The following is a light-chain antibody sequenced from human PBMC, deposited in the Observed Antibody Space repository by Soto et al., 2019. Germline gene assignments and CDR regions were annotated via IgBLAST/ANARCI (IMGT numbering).Light chain of an antibody. CDR1: QSVSSY. Sequence: EIVLTQSPATLSLSPGERATLSCRASQSVSSYLAWYQQKPGQAPRLLIYDASNRATDIPARFSGSGSGTDFPLTISSQEPEDFAVYYCQQRSNWLLTFGGGTKVEIK. V-gene: IGKV3-11*01. J-gene: IGKJ4*01. CDR2: DAS. CDR3: QQRSNWLLT.